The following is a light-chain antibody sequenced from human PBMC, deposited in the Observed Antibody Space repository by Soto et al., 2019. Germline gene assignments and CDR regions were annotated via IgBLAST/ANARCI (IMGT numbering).Light chain of an antibody. Sequence: EIVLTQSPGTLSLSPWERATLSCRASQSVSSSYFAWYQQRFGQAPRLLIYGASSRATGIPDRFSGSGSGTDFTLTISRLEPEDFAVYYCQQYGSSSWPFGQGTKVDIK. CDR1: QSVSSSY. J-gene: IGKJ1*01. V-gene: IGKV3-20*01. CDR3: QQYGSSSWP. CDR2: GAS.